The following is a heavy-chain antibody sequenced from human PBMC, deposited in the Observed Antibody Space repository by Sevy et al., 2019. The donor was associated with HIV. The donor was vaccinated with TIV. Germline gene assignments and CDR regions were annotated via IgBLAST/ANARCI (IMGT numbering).Heavy chain of an antibody. V-gene: IGHV3-49*03. Sequence: GGSPRLSCTASGFTFGDYAMSWFRQAPGKGLEWVGFIRSKAYGGTTEYAASVKGRFTISRDDSKSIAYLQMNSLKTEDTAVYYCTRDRITMIVVASYGMDVWGQGTTVTVSS. CDR3: TRDRITMIVVASYGMDV. CDR1: GFTFGDYA. CDR2: IRSKAYGGTT. D-gene: IGHD3-22*01. J-gene: IGHJ6*02.